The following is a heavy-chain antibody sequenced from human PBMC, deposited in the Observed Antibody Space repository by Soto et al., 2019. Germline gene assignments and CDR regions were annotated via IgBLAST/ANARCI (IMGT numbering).Heavy chain of an antibody. CDR3: ARDKITVLLEY. V-gene: IGHV4-34*01. CDR2: ISPSGST. CDR1: GGSFSGYY. D-gene: IGHD3-16*01. Sequence: QVQLQQWGAGLLKPSETLSLTCAVYGGSFSGYYWTWIRQPPWSGLEGIGEISPSGSTKYNPSLKSRVTITVDSSKNQFALKLPSVTAADTAVYCWARDKITVLLEYWVKGTLVTVSS. J-gene: IGHJ4*02.